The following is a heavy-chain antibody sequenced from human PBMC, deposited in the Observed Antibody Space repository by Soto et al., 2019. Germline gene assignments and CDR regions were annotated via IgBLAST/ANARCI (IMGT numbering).Heavy chain of an antibody. D-gene: IGHD6-19*01. J-gene: IGHJ5*02. CDR3: ARGRIIVAGGFDP. CDR2: MNPSTGNT. CDR1: GYTFTSYD. V-gene: IGHV1-8*01. Sequence: QVQLVQSGAEVKKPGASVKVSCKASGYTFTSYDIIWVRQATGQGLEWMGWMNPSTGNTDSAEKFQGRLTMTRNTYISTVYMELSSLSFEDTAVYYCARGRIIVAGGFDPWGQGTLLTVSS.